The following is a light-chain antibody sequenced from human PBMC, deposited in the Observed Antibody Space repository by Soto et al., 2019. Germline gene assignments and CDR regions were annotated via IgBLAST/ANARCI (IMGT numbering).Light chain of an antibody. CDR1: ESVSTF. V-gene: IGKV3-11*01. CDR2: DAS. J-gene: IGKJ3*01. CDR3: QQRSNWLFT. Sequence: EVVLTQSPATLSLSPGERATLSCRASESVSTFLAWYQQKPGQAPRLLIYDASKRATGIPARFSGSGSGTDFTLTISSLEPEDFAVYYCQQRSNWLFTFGPGTKVQI.